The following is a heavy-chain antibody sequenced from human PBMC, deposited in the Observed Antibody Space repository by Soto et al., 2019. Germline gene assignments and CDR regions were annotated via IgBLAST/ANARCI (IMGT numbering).Heavy chain of an antibody. J-gene: IGHJ3*02. CDR1: GDSISSTTYY. D-gene: IGHD5-18*01. V-gene: IGHV4-39*01. CDR2: IYYSGST. CDR3: ASGPRQLWLRATDAFDI. Sequence: QLQLQESGPGLVKPSETLSLTCTVSGDSISSTTYYWGWIRQPPGKGLEWIGSIYYSGSTYYSPSLKSRVTMSVDTSKNQFSLKLTSVTAADTAVFYCASGPRQLWLRATDAFDIWGQGTLVTVSS.